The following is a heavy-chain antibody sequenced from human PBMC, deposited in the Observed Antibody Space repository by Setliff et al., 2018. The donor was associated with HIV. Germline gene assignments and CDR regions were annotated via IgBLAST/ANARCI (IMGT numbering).Heavy chain of an antibody. V-gene: IGHV4-34*01. CDR3: GGSSRWGFVY. CDR1: GGSLSDYY. CDR2: INQSGSN. J-gene: IGHJ4*02. D-gene: IGHD6-13*01. Sequence: SETLSLTCAVYGGSLSDYYWRWLRQPPGKGVEWIGQINQSGSNIYNPSLKSRVTMSVDSSKMQFSLKLSSVTAADRDVYYCGGSSRWGFVYWGQGTLVTVSS.